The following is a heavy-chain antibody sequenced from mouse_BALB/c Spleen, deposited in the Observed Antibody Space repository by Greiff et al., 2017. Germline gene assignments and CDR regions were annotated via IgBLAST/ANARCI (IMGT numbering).Heavy chain of an antibody. V-gene: IGHV2-6-4*01. D-gene: IGHD1-1*01. CDR1: GFSLSRYS. CDR3: ATDYYGSSYRFAY. CDR2: IWGGGST. Sequence: VQGVESGPGLVAPSQSLSITCTVSGFSLSRYSVHWVRQPPGKGLEWLGMIWGGGSTYYNSALKSRLSISKDNSKSQVFLKMNSLQTDDTAMYYCATDYYGSSYRFAYWGQGTLVTVSA. J-gene: IGHJ3*01.